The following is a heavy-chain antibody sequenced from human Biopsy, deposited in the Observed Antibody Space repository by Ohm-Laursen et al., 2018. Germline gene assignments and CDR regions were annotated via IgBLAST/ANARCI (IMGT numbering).Heavy chain of an antibody. V-gene: IGHV4-4*07. CDR2: LFTSGTT. CDR1: GGSINSYY. CDR3: VRGGSGSFPFDY. Sequence: SDTLSLTCTVSGGSINSYYWSWMRQPAGKGLEWIGRLFTSGTTNYSPSLNNRVTMSVDTSKNQFSLRLTSVTAADTAVHYCVRGGSGSFPFDYWGPGTLVTVSS. J-gene: IGHJ4*02. D-gene: IGHD3-10*01.